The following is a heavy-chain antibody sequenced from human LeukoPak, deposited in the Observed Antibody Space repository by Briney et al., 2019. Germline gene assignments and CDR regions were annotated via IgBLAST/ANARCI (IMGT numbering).Heavy chain of an antibody. J-gene: IGHJ5*02. Sequence: SETLSLTCTVSGVAISSYYWSWIRQPPGKGLEWIGYIYYSGSTNYNPSLKSRVTISVDTSKNQFSLKLSSVTAADTAVYYCARAIAARPSWFDPWGQGTLVTVSS. V-gene: IGHV4-59*01. CDR3: ARAIAARPSWFDP. D-gene: IGHD6-6*01. CDR1: GVAISSYY. CDR2: IYYSGST.